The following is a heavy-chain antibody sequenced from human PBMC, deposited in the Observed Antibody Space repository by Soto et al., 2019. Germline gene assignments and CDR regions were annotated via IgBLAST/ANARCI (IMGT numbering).Heavy chain of an antibody. CDR3: ARDPLVVYYFDY. CDR2: ISSSSSYI. Sequence: EVQLVESGGGLVKPGGSLRLSCAASGFTFSSYSMNWVRQAPGKGLEWVSSISSSSSYIYYADSVKGRFTISRDNAKNSLYLQMNSLRAEDTAVYYCARDPLVVYYFDYWGQGTLVNVSS. D-gene: IGHD3-9*01. V-gene: IGHV3-21*01. J-gene: IGHJ4*02. CDR1: GFTFSSYS.